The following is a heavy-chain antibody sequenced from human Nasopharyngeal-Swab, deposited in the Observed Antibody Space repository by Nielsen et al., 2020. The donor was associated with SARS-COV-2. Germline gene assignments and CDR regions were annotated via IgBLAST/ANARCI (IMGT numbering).Heavy chain of an antibody. CDR3: ARGGEAITFGGVIVYYFDY. J-gene: IGHJ4*02. CDR2: INTGNGNT. V-gene: IGHV1-3*04. Sequence: ASVKVSCKASGYTFTNYGIHWVRQAPGQRLEWMGWINTGNGNTEYSHKFQGRVTITRDTSASTAYMELSSLRSEDTAVYYCARGGEAITFGGVIVYYFDYWGQGTLVTVSS. CDR1: GYTFTNYG. D-gene: IGHD3-16*02.